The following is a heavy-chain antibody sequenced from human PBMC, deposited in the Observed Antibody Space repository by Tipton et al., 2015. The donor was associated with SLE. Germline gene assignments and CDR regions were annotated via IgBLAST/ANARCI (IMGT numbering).Heavy chain of an antibody. J-gene: IGHJ4*02. V-gene: IGHV4-61*09. Sequence: TLSLTCTVSGGSISSGSYYWSWIRQPAGKGLEWIGYIYTSGSTNYNPSLKSRVTISVDTSKNQFSLKLSSVTAADTAVYYCARGGGSRDVVVVAATYYFDYWGQRTLVTVSS. CDR3: ARGGGSRDVVVVAATYYFDY. D-gene: IGHD2-15*01. CDR1: GGSISSGSYY. CDR2: IYTSGST.